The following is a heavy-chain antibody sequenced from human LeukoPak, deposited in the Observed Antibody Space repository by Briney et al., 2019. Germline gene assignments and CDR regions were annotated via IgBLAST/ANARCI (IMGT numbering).Heavy chain of an antibody. Sequence: GGSLRLSCAASGFTFSSYAMSWVRQTPGKGLEWVSAISGSGGSTYYADSVKGRFTISRDNSKNTLYLQMNSLRAEDTAVYYCAKLSTYYYDSSGYYKGYFDYWGQGTLVTVSS. D-gene: IGHD3-22*01. CDR3: AKLSTYYYDSSGYYKGYFDY. CDR1: GFTFSSYA. V-gene: IGHV3-23*01. J-gene: IGHJ4*02. CDR2: ISGSGGST.